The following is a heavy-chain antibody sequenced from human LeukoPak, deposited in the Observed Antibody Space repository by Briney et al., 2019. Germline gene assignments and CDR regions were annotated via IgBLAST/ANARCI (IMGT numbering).Heavy chain of an antibody. CDR2: IYYGGST. Sequence: PSETLSLTCTDSGGSISSHYWSWIRQPPGKGLEWIGYIYYGGSTNYNPSLKSRVTISVDTSKNQFSLKLSSVTAADTAVYYCARSITMVRGVPQPFDYWGQGTLVTVSS. CDR3: ARSITMVRGVPQPFDY. D-gene: IGHD3-10*01. V-gene: IGHV4-59*11. J-gene: IGHJ4*02. CDR1: GGSISSHY.